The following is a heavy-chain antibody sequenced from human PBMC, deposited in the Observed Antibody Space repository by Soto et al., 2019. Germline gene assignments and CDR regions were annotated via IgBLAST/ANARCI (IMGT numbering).Heavy chain of an antibody. V-gene: IGHV4-4*07. D-gene: IGHD5-12*01. CDR2: IFSSGST. J-gene: IGHJ4*02. Sequence: SETLSLTCTVCGGSINTFYWSWVRQPAGKGLEWIGRIFSSGSTSFNPSLESRVAMSVDTSKNHFSLNLSSVTAADMAVYYCAREGSYSAYNFAHGIQLWSFDFWGQGALVTVSS. CDR3: AREGSYSAYNFAHGIQLWSFDF. CDR1: GGSINTFY.